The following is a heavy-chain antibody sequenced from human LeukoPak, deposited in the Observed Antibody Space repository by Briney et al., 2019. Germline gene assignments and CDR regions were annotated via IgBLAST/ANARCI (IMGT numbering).Heavy chain of an antibody. J-gene: IGHJ5*02. CDR3: ARGTLGTASTPLLFDP. V-gene: IGHV4-30-4*01. Sequence: SETRSLTCTVSRGSISSGDYYWSWIRQPPGKGLEWIGYIYYSGNTYYNPSLRSRVTISVDTSKNQFSLKLSSVTAADTAVYYCARGTLGTASTPLLFDPWGQGTLVTVSS. D-gene: IGHD2-21*02. CDR1: RGSISSGDYY. CDR2: IYYSGNT.